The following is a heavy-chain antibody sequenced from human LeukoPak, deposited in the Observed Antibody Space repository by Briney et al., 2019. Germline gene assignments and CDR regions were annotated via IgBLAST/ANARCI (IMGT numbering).Heavy chain of an antibody. D-gene: IGHD4-17*01. CDR3: ARGDYAYAFDI. CDR1: GGSISSYY. Sequence: SETLSLTCTVSGGSISSYYWSWIRQPPGKGLEWLGYIYYSGNTNCNPSLKSRVTISVDTSKNQFSLKLSSVTAADTAVYYCARGDYAYAFDIWGQGTMVTVSS. J-gene: IGHJ3*02. V-gene: IGHV4-59*01. CDR2: IYYSGNT.